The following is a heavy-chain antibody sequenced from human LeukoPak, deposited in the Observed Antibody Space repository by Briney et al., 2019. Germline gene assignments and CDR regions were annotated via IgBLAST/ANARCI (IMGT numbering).Heavy chain of an antibody. Sequence: SETLSLTCTVSGGSISIGDSYWSWIRQPPGKGLGWIAYMYYSGSTYYNPSLKSRVTMSAATSKNQRSLKLSSVTAADTAVYYCARPYYYDSRIDPWGQGILVTVSS. CDR1: GGSISIGDSY. CDR2: MYYSGST. D-gene: IGHD3-22*01. CDR3: ARPYYYDSRIDP. V-gene: IGHV4-30-4*01. J-gene: IGHJ5*02.